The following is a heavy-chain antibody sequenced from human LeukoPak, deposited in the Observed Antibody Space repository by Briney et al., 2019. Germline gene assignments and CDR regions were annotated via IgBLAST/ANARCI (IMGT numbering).Heavy chain of an antibody. J-gene: IGHJ4*02. Sequence: PGGSLRLSCTASGFTFSNYGMSWVRQAPGKGLEWVSALTGSGGSTYFAASVEGRFTISRDNSKNTLYLQMNSLRAEDTGVYYCAKNHMIRGIKVYFDYWGQGTLVTVSS. CDR3: AKNHMIRGIKVYFDY. V-gene: IGHV3-23*01. CDR1: GFTFSNYG. D-gene: IGHD3-10*01. CDR2: LTGSGGST.